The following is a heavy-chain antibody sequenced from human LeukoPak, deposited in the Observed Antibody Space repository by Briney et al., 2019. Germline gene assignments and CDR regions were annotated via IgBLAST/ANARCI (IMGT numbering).Heavy chain of an antibody. J-gene: IGHJ3*02. CDR1: GYSFTSYW. D-gene: IGHD4-17*01. Sequence: HGESLNISCKGSGYSFTSYWIGGVRQMPGKGLEWMGIIYPGDSDTRYSPSFQGQVTISADKSISTAYLQWSSLKASDTAMYYCARLSPMGTDYDLGEPNAFDIWGQGTMVTVSS. CDR2: IYPGDSDT. V-gene: IGHV5-51*01. CDR3: ARLSPMGTDYDLGEPNAFDI.